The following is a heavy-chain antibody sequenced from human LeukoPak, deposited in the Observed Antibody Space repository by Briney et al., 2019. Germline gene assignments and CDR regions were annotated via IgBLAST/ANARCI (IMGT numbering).Heavy chain of an antibody. CDR1: GGSISSSDYY. V-gene: IGHV4-39*01. CDR3: ARHKGSTWLQFGPVFSEPFDY. D-gene: IGHD5-24*01. CDR2: IYHSGTT. J-gene: IGHJ4*02. Sequence: SETLSLTCTVSGGSISSSDYYWGWIRQPPGKGLEWIGSIYHSGTTYYNPSLKSRVTISVDTSKNQFSLKLSSVTAADTAVYYCARHKGSTWLQFGPVFSEPFDYWGQGTLVTVSS.